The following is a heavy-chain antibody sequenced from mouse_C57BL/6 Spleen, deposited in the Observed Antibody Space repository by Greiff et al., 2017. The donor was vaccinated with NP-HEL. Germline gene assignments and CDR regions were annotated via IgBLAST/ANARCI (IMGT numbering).Heavy chain of an antibody. Sequence: EVQGVASGGGLVKPGGSLKLFCAASGFTFSDYGLHWVRQAPEKWLEWVAYISSGSSTIYYADTVKGRFTISRDNAKNTLFRQRTSLRSEDTAMYYWARGWEYWYFDVWGTGTTVTVSS. CDR2: ISSGSSTI. CDR3: ARGWEYWYFDV. CDR1: GFTFSDYG. J-gene: IGHJ1*03. V-gene: IGHV5-17*01. D-gene: IGHD4-1*01.